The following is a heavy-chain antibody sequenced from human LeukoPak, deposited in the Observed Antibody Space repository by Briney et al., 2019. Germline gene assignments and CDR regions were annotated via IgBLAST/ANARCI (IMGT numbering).Heavy chain of an antibody. V-gene: IGHV4-34*01. CDR1: GGSFSGYY. CDR2: INHSGST. Sequence: SETLSLTCAVYGGSFSGYYWSWIRQPPGKGLEWIGEINHSGSTNYNPSLKSRVTISVDTSKNQFSLKLSSVTAADTAVYYCARGDFDYWGQGTLVTVSS. CDR3: ARGDFDY. J-gene: IGHJ4*02.